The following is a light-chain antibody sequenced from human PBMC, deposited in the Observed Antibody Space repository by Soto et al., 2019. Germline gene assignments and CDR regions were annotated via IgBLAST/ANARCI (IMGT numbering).Light chain of an antibody. V-gene: IGLV2-14*01. CDR3: SSYTSTSPPFL. Sequence: QPVLTQPASVSGSRAQSITISCTGSSSDIGDYNFVSWYQQHPGKAPKLMIYGVSLRPSGVSDRFSGSKSGNTASLTISGLQAEDEADYYCSSYTSTSPPFLFGTGTKVT. CDR2: GVS. CDR1: SSDIGDYNF. J-gene: IGLJ1*01.